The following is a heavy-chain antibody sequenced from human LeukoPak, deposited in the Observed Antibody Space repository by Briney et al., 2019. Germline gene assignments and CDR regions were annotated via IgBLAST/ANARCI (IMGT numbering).Heavy chain of an antibody. D-gene: IGHD1-26*01. CDR2: IYSGGST. V-gene: IGHV3-53*01. CDR3: ARGVGATTDFDY. CDR1: GFTVSSNY. J-gene: IGHJ4*02. Sequence: GGSLRLSCAASGFTVSSNYMSWVRQAPGKGLQWVSVIYSGGSTYYADSVKGRFTISRDNSKNTLYLQMNSLRAEDTAVYYCARGVGATTDFDYWGQGTPVTVSS.